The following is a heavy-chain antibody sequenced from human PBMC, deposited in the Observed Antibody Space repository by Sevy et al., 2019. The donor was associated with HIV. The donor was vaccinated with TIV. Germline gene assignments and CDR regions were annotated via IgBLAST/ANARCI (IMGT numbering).Heavy chain of an antibody. Sequence: GGSLRLSCAASGFTFSSYWMSWVRQAPGKGLEWVANIKPDGSEKNYVASVKGRFTISRDNAKNSLYLQMNSLRAEDTAEYYCINSGRYAAWGQGTLVTVSS. V-gene: IGHV3-7*01. CDR3: INSGRYAA. CDR1: GFTFSSYW. CDR2: IKPDGSEK. J-gene: IGHJ5*02. D-gene: IGHD1-26*01.